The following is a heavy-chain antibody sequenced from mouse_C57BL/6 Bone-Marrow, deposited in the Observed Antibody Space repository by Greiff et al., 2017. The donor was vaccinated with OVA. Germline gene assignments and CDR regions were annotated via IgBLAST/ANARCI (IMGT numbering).Heavy chain of an antibody. V-gene: IGHV1-55*01. D-gene: IGHD2-2*01. CDR1: GYTFTSYW. CDR2: IYPGSGGT. CDR3: APGYPTWFAY. J-gene: IGHJ3*01. Sequence: QVQLQQSGAELVKPGASVKMSCKASGYTFTSYWITWVKQRPGQGLEWIGDIYPGSGGTNYNEKFKSKATLTVDTSSSTAYMQLSSLTSEDSAVYYCAPGYPTWFAYWGQGTLVTVSA.